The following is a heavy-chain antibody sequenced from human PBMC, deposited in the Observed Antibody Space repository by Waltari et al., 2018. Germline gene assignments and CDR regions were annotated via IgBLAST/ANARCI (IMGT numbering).Heavy chain of an antibody. CDR2: VRGDGKT. CDR1: GVSMSTSDY. D-gene: IGHD1-1*01. CDR3: ARDRGRGLYLDT. J-gene: IGHJ4*02. V-gene: IGHV4-4*02. Sequence: QLQLQESGPGLVKPSGPLSLICAVSGVSMSTSDYWSWVRQPPGKGLEWIGQVRGDGKTNYNPSFASRVTMSLDTSTYHFALKLTSATAADTALYYCARDRGRGLYLDTWGQGTLVTVSP.